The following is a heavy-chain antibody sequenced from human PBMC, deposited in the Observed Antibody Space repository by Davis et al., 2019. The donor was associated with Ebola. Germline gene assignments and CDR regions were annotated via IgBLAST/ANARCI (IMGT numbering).Heavy chain of an antibody. CDR1: GFTVSRNY. Sequence: GESLKISCAASGFTVSRNYMSWVRQAPGKGLVWVSRINSDGTTTTYADSVKGRFTISRDNAKNTLFLQMNSLRVDDTAVYYCARGFGTGNWGQGTLVTVSS. J-gene: IGHJ4*02. CDR2: INSDGTTT. CDR3: ARGFGTGN. D-gene: IGHD1-7*01. V-gene: IGHV3-74*01.